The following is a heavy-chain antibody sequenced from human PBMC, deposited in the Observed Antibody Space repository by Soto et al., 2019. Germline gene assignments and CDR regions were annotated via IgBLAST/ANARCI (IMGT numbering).Heavy chain of an antibody. CDR1: GYSFTSYW. Sequence: GESLKISCKGSGYSFTSYWIGWVRQMPGKGLEWMGIIYPGDSDTRYSPSFQGQVTISADKSISTAYLQWSSLKASDTAMYYCARRLQTYDSSGYYFPIDYWGQGTLVTVSS. D-gene: IGHD3-22*01. V-gene: IGHV5-51*01. CDR2: IYPGDSDT. CDR3: ARRLQTYDSSGYYFPIDY. J-gene: IGHJ4*02.